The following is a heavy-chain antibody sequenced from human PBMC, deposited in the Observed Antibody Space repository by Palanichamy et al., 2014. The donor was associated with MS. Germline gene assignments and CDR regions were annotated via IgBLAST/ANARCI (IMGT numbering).Heavy chain of an antibody. CDR2: VSGSGGST. Sequence: EVQLLESGGGLVQPGGSLRLSCAASGFTFNKYAMSWVRQAPGKGLEWVPAVSGSGGSTFYADSVKGRFTISRDNSKNTLYLQMNSLRAEDTAVYYCARAGRDYGDYSADYWGRGTLVTVSS. D-gene: IGHD4-17*01. CDR3: ARAGRDYGDYSADY. V-gene: IGHV3-23*01. CDR1: GFTFNKYA. J-gene: IGHJ4*02.